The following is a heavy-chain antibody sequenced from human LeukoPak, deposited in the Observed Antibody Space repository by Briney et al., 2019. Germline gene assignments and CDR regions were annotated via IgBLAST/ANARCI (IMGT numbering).Heavy chain of an antibody. V-gene: IGHV3-43*02. CDR1: GFTFDDYA. Sequence: GGSLRLSCAASGFTFDDYAMHWVRQAPGKGLEWVSLISGDGGGTYYADSVKGRFTISRDNSKNSLYLQMNSLRTEDTALYYCANLGFDYWGQGTLVTVSS. J-gene: IGHJ4*02. CDR2: ISGDGGGT. D-gene: IGHD3-16*01. CDR3: ANLGFDY.